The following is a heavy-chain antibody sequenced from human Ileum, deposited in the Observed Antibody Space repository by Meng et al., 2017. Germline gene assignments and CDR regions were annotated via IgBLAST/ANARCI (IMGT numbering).Heavy chain of an antibody. Sequence: GESLKISCAASGFTFSNYWMSWVRQAPGKGLEWVANIKQDGSEKYYVDSVKGRFTISRDNTKNSLYLQMDSLRAEDTAVYYCARKLHDILTGYPDYWGQGTLVTVSS. CDR3: ARKLHDILTGYPDY. CDR2: IKQDGSEK. CDR1: GFTFSNYW. D-gene: IGHD3-9*01. J-gene: IGHJ4*02. V-gene: IGHV3-7*01.